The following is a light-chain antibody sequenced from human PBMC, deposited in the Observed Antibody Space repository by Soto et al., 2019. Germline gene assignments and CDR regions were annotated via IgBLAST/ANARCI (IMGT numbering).Light chain of an antibody. CDR3: QKYDSAPWT. CDR2: PSS. V-gene: IGKV1-27*01. J-gene: IGKJ1*01. CDR1: QGISNS. Sequence: DIQMTQSPSSLSASVRDRVTITCRASQGISNSLSLYQQKPGKVPKLLIYPSSILQSWVPSRFSGRGSGTDFTLTISSLQPEDVATYYCQKYDSAPWTFGQGPKVEIK.